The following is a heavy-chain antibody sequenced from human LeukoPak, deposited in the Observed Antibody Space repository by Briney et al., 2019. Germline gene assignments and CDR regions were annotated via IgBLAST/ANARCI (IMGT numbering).Heavy chain of an antibody. V-gene: IGHV1-2*04. Sequence: GESLKISCKGSGYTFTGYYMHWVRQAPGQGLEWTGWINPNSGGTNYAQKFQGWVTMTRDTSISTAYMELSRLRSDDTAVYYCARDSGSYYYYGMDVWGQGTTVTVSS. J-gene: IGHJ6*02. CDR3: ARDSGSYYYYGMDV. CDR1: GYTFTGYY. CDR2: INPNSGGT. D-gene: IGHD1-26*01.